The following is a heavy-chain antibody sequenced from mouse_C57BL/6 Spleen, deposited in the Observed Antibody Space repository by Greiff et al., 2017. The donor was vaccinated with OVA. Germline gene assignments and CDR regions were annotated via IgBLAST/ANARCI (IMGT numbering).Heavy chain of an antibody. CDR1: GFTFSSYA. CDR2: ISSGGDYI. V-gene: IGHV5-9-1*02. Sequence: EVNVVESGEGLVKPGGSLKLSCAASGFTFSSYAMSWVRQTPEKRLEWVAYISSGGDYIYYADTVKGRFTISRDNARNTLYLQMSSLKSEDTAMYYCTRAPYDYYAMDYWGQGTSVTVSS. J-gene: IGHJ4*01. CDR3: TRAPYDYYAMDY. D-gene: IGHD6-5*01.